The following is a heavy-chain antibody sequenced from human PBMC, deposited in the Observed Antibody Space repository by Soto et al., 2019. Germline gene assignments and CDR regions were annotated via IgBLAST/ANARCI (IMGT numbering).Heavy chain of an antibody. CDR1: GFTFSNAW. CDR2: IKSKTDGGTT. J-gene: IGHJ6*02. Sequence: GESLKISCAASGFTFSNAWMNWVRQAPGKGLEWVGRIKSKTDGGTTDYAAPVKGRFTISRDDSKNTLYLQMNSLKTEDTAVYYCTSSTYYDFWSGYPPPDSYYYYYYGMDVWGQGTTVTVSS. V-gene: IGHV3-15*07. D-gene: IGHD3-3*01. CDR3: TSSTYYDFWSGYPPPDSYYYYYYGMDV.